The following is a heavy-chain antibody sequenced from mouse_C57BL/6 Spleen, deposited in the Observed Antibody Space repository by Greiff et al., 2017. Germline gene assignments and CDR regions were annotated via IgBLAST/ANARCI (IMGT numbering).Heavy chain of an antibody. D-gene: IGHD4-1*01. Sequence: EVQLQESGPELVKPGASVKIPCKASGYTFTDYNMDWVKQSHGKSLEWIGDINPNNGGTIYNQKFKGKATLTVDKSSSTAYMELRSLTSEDTAVYYCARGLGRGLFDYWGQGTTLTVSS. V-gene: IGHV1-18*01. CDR3: ARGLGRGLFDY. J-gene: IGHJ2*01. CDR1: GYTFTDYN. CDR2: INPNNGGT.